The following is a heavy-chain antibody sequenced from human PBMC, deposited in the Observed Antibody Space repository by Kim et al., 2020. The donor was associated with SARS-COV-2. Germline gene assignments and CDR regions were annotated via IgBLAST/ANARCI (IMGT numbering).Heavy chain of an antibody. V-gene: IGHV1-24*01. J-gene: IGHJ3*02. CDR3: ATVRSEESLDAFDI. D-gene: IGHD3-3*01. Sequence: AQKYQGRVTMTEDTSTDTAYMELSSLRSEDTAVYYCATVRSEESLDAFDIWGQGTMVTVSS.